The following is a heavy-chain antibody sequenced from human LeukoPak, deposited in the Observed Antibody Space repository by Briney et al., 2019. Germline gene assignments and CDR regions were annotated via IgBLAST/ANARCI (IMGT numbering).Heavy chain of an antibody. CDR2: ISGSGGRA. V-gene: IGHV3-23*01. CDR1: GFTFSSYG. J-gene: IGHJ5*02. CDR3: ARHKNPYSGWFDP. Sequence: PGGSLRLSCAASGFTFSSYGMSWVRQAPGKGLEWVSLISGSGGRAYYADSVKGRFTISRDNSKHTLYLQMSSLRAEDTAVYYCARHKNPYSGWFDPWGQGTLVTVSS. D-gene: IGHD1-26*01.